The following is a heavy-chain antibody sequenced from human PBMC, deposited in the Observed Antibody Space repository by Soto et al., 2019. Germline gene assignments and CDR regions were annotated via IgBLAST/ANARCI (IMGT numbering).Heavy chain of an antibody. CDR1: GGSISSSNW. J-gene: IGHJ5*02. V-gene: IGHV4-4*02. CDR3: ARGIPHFNIVATILLDP. Sequence: QVQLQESGPGLVKPSWTLSLTCAVSGGSISSSNWWSWVRQPPGKGLEWIGEIYHSGSTNYNPSLKSRVTISVDKSKNQFSLKLSSVTAADTAVYYCARGIPHFNIVATILLDPWGQGTLVTVSS. CDR2: IYHSGST. D-gene: IGHD5-12*01.